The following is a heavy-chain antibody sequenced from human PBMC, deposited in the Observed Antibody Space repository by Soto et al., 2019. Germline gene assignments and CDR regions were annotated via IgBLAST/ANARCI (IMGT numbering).Heavy chain of an antibody. V-gene: IGHV1-69*02. CDR2: IIPILGIA. CDR3: ARTERAVLRYFDWYFDY. D-gene: IGHD3-9*01. CDR1: GGTFSSYT. Sequence: GASVKVSCKASGGTFSSYTISWVRQAPGQGLEWMGRIIPILGIANYAQKFQGRVTITADKSTSTAYMELSSLRSEDTAVYYCARTERAVLRYFDWYFDYWGQGTLVTVSS. J-gene: IGHJ4*02.